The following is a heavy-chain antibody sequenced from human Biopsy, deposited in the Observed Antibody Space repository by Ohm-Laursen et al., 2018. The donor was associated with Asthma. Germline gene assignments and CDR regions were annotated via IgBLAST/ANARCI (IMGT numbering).Heavy chain of an antibody. D-gene: IGHD2-2*01. J-gene: IGHJ4*02. Sequence: SSVKVSCKSLGGTYNTYVTGWVRQAPGQGLEWMGGINSVFGTTTYPQKFQDRVTITADDSTSTVYMELSSLRPEDTAVYYCARKAGSCISRTCYSLDFWGQGTLVTVSS. V-gene: IGHV1-69*01. CDR3: ARKAGSCISRTCYSLDF. CDR1: GGTYNTYV. CDR2: INSVFGTT.